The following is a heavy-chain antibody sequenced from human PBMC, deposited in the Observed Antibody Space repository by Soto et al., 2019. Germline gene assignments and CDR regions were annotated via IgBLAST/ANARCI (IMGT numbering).Heavy chain of an antibody. Sequence: RGSLVLACASSVFTFTMYSMNWVRQAPGKGLEWVSSISSTTNYIYYGDSMKGRFTISRDNAKNSLYLEMNSLRAEDTAVYYCARESEDLTSNFDYWGQGTMVTVPS. V-gene: IGHV3-21*06. J-gene: IGHJ4*02. CDR1: VFTFTMYS. CDR3: ARESEDLTSNFDY. CDR2: ISSTTNYI.